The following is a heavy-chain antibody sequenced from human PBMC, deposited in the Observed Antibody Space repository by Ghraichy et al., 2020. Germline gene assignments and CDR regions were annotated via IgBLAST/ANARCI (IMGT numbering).Heavy chain of an antibody. V-gene: IGHV3-7*03. CDR1: RFTLSGYW. D-gene: IGHD3-16*01. J-gene: IGHJ4*02. CDR3: AKDAFSKGDG. CDR2: INQDGSSK. Sequence: GESLNISCAASRFTLSGYWMSWVRQAPGKGLEWVANINQDGSSKNYVESVKGRFTISRDNAKNSLYLQMSSLRVEDTAVYYCAKDAFSKGDGWGQGTLVTVSS.